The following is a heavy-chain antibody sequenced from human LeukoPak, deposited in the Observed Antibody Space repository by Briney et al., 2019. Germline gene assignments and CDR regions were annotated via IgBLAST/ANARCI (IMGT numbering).Heavy chain of an antibody. J-gene: IGHJ4*02. CDR2: IYYSGST. D-gene: IGHD1-7*01. Sequence: SETLSLTCTAPGGSISSSSYYWGWIRQPPGKGLEWIGSIYYSGSTYYNPSLKSRVTISVDTSKNQFSLKLSSVTAADTAVYYCARHQLLGDYSDYWGQGTLVTVSS. CDR3: ARHQLLGDYSDY. CDR1: GGSISSSSYY. V-gene: IGHV4-39*01.